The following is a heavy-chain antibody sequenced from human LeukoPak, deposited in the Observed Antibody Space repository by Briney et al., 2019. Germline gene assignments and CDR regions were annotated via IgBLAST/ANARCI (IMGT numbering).Heavy chain of an antibody. D-gene: IGHD3-22*01. J-gene: IGHJ3*02. Sequence: GESLKISCKGSGYSFTSYWIGWVRQMPGKGLEWMGIIYPGDSDTRYSPSFQGQVTISADKSISTAYLQWSSLKASDTAMYYCARLIPSIHYYDSSGSPLDAFDIWGQGAMVTVSS. CDR1: GYSFTSYW. V-gene: IGHV5-51*01. CDR2: IYPGDSDT. CDR3: ARLIPSIHYYDSSGSPLDAFDI.